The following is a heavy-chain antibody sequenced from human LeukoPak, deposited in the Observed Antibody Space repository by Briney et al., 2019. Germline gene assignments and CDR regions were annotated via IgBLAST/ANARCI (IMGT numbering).Heavy chain of an antibody. V-gene: IGHV3-7*03. CDR3: ARGPGIAVATYYFDY. CDR2: IKEDGSEK. CDR1: GFTFSWYW. Sequence: GGSLRLSCTASGFTFSWYWMNWVRQAPGKGLEWVANIKEDGSEKYYVDSVKGRFTISRDNAKNSLYLQMNSLRAEDTAVYYCARGPGIAVATYYFDYWGQGTLVTVSS. D-gene: IGHD6-19*01. J-gene: IGHJ4*02.